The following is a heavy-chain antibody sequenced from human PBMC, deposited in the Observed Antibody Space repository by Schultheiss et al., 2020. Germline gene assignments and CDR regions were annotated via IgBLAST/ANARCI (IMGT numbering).Heavy chain of an antibody. V-gene: IGHV4-39*07. Sequence: SETLSLTCVVSGGSISSISYYWGWIRQPPGKGLEWIGEINHSGSTNYNPSLKSRVTISVDKSKNQFSLRLSSMTAADTAVYYCARAASYGQSYFDYWGQGTLVTVSS. J-gene: IGHJ4*02. D-gene: IGHD3-10*01. CDR3: ARAASYGQSYFDY. CDR1: GGSISSISYY. CDR2: INHSGST.